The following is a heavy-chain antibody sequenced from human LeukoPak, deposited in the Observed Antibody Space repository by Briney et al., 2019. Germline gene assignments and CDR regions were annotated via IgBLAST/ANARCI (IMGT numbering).Heavy chain of an antibody. D-gene: IGHD4-17*01. J-gene: IGHJ3*02. V-gene: IGHV4-39*01. CDR3: ARQGTEYGDYVRKSVFGI. CDR2: IFHSGNT. Sequence: SETLSLTCTVSGGSISSGSYYWGWIRQPPGKGLEWIGSIFHSGNTYYSPSLKRRVTISVDTSKNQFSLKLSSVTAADTAVYYCARQGTEYGDYVRKSVFGIWGQGTMVTVSS. CDR1: GGSISSGSYY.